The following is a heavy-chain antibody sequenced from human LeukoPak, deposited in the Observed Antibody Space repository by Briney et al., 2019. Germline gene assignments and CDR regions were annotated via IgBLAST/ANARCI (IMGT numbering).Heavy chain of an antibody. J-gene: IGHJ5*02. Sequence: ASVTVSCKASGYTFTRYYMHWVRQAPGQGLEWMGWINPNSGGTNYAQKFQGRVTMTRDTSISTAYMELSRLRSDDTAVYYCARDQQWRLSNWFDPWGQGTLVTVSS. CDR2: INPNSGGT. CDR1: GYTFTRYY. CDR3: ARDQQWRLSNWFDP. D-gene: IGHD6-19*01. V-gene: IGHV1-2*02.